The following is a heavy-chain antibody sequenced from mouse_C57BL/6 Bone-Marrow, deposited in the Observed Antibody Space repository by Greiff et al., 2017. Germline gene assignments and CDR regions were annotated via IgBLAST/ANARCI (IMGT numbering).Heavy chain of an antibody. CDR2: INPSTGGT. CDR3: ARWYYGSAWDFDV. CDR1: GYSFTGYY. V-gene: IGHV1-42*01. D-gene: IGHD2-1*01. J-gene: IGHJ1*03. Sequence: VQLKESGPELVKPGASVKMSCKASGYSFTGYYMNWVKQSPEQSLEWIGEINPSTGGTTYNQKFTAKATLTVDKSSSTAYMQLKSLTSEDSAVDDCARWYYGSAWDFDVWGTGTTVTVSS.